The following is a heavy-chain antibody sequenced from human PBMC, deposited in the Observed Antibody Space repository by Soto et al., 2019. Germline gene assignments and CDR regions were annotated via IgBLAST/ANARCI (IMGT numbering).Heavy chain of an antibody. D-gene: IGHD2-15*01. CDR3: ARDPACSGGSCYYYYYYGMDV. V-gene: IGHV1-69*08. Sequence: QVQLVQSGAEVKKPGSSVKVSCKASGGTFSSYTISWVRQAPGQGLEWMGRIIPILGIANYAQKFQGRVTITADKSTSTAYMELSSLGSEDTAVYYCARDPACSGGSCYYYYYYGMDVWGQGTTVTVSS. CDR1: GGTFSSYT. J-gene: IGHJ6*02. CDR2: IIPILGIA.